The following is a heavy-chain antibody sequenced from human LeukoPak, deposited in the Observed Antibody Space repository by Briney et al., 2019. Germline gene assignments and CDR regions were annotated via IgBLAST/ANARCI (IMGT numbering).Heavy chain of an antibody. CDR1: GGSISSYY. CDR3: ARRPYYYGMDV. V-gene: IGHV4-59*12. J-gene: IGHJ6*02. CDR2: IYYSGST. Sequence: SETLSLTCTVSGGSISSYYWSWIRQPPGKGLEWIGYIYYSGSTNYNPSLKSRVTISVDTSKNQFSLKLSSVTAADTAVYYCARRPYYYGMDVWGQGTTVTVSS.